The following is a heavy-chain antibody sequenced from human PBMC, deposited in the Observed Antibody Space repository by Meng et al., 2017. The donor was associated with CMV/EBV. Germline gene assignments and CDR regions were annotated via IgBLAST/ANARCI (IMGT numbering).Heavy chain of an antibody. CDR1: GFTFSDYY. J-gene: IGHJ4*02. D-gene: IGHD1-26*01. CDR3: ARDLTESYSA. CDR2: ISSSGSTR. V-gene: IGHV3-11*01. Sequence: GGSLRLSCAASGFTFSDYYMSWIRQAPGQGLEWVSYISSSGSTRYYADSVKGRFTISTDNATNTLYLQMNSLRAEDTAVYYCARDLTESYSAWGQGTLVTVSS.